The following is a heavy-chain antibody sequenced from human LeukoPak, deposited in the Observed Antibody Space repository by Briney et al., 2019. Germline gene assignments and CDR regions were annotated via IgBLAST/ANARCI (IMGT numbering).Heavy chain of an antibody. CDR1: GGSISSGGYS. J-gene: IGHJ4*02. D-gene: IGHD5-24*01. CDR3: AREHNGYNNIRFFDY. CDR2: IYHSGST. V-gene: IGHV4-30-2*01. Sequence: SQTLSLTCAVSGGSISSGGYSWSWIRQPPGKGLEWIGYIYHSGSTYYNPSLKSRVTISVDRSKNQFSLKLSPVTAADTAVYYCAREHNGYNNIRFFDYWGQGTLVTVSS.